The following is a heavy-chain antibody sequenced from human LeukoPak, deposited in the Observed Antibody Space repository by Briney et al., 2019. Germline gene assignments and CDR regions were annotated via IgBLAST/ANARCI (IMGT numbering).Heavy chain of an antibody. D-gene: IGHD2-15*01. CDR2: IYYSGST. J-gene: IGHJ3*02. CDR1: GGSISSYY. CDR3: ARHALYSHDAFDI. Sequence: PSETLSLTCTVSGGSISSYYWSWIRQPPGKGLEWIGYIYYSGSTNYNPSLKSRVTISVDTSKNQFSLKLSSVTAADTAVYYCARHALYSHDAFDIWGQGTMVTVSS. V-gene: IGHV4-59*08.